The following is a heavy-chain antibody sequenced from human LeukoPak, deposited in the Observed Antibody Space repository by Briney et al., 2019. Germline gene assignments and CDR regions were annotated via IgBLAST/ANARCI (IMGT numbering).Heavy chain of an antibody. V-gene: IGHV3-21*04. Sequence: TPGGSLRLSCAASGLTFSSYSMNWVRQAPGKGLEWVSSISSSSSYIYYADSVKGRFTISRDNSKNTLYLQMNSLRAEDTAVYYCAKRRSYCSGTYCSFDYWGQGTLVTVSS. CDR3: AKRRSYCSGTYCSFDY. CDR2: ISSSSSYI. CDR1: GLTFSSYS. J-gene: IGHJ4*02. D-gene: IGHD2-2*01.